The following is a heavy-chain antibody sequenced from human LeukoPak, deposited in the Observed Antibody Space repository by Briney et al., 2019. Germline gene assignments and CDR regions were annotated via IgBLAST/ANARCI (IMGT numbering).Heavy chain of an antibody. CDR2: IYHSGST. CDR3: ARDGRRAIVVVPAAIGWFDP. J-gene: IGHJ5*02. V-gene: IGHV4-30-2*01. CDR1: GGSLSSGGYY. D-gene: IGHD2-2*01. Sequence: SQTLSLTCTVSGGSLSSGGYYWSWIRQPPGKGLEWIGYIYHSGSTYYNPSLKSRVTISVDRSKNQFSLKLSSVTAADTAVYYCARDGRRAIVVVPAAIGWFDPWGQGTLVTVSS.